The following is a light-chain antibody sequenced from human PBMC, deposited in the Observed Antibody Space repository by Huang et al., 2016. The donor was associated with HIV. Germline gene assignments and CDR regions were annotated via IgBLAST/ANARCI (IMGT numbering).Light chain of an antibody. CDR2: AAS. CDR1: QNIGSY. Sequence: DIQMTQSPSSLSASVGDRVTITCRPSQNIGSYLNWYQQKQGKAPNLLIYAASNLQGGVPSRFSGSGSGTDFTLSISSLQPEDIASYYCQQTYTTPLTFGGRTKVEIK. CDR3: QQTYTTPLT. V-gene: IGKV1-39*01. J-gene: IGKJ4*01.